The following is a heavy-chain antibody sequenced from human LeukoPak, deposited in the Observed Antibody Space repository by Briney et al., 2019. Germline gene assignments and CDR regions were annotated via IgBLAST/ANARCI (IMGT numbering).Heavy chain of an antibody. CDR2: IKQGGSEK. J-gene: IGHJ4*02. CDR3: ARRTMIVAAGYYFDY. D-gene: IGHD3-22*01. CDR1: GLTFSSYW. V-gene: IGHV3-7*01. Sequence: QSGGSLRLSCAASGLTFSSYWMSWVRQAPGKGLEWVANIKQGGSEKYYVDSVKGRFTISRDNAKNSLYLQMNSLRAEDTAVYYCARRTMIVAAGYYFDYWGQGTLVTVSS.